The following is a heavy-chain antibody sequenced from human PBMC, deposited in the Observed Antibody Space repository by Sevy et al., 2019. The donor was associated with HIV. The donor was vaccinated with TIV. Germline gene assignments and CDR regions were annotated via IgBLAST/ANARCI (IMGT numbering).Heavy chain of an antibody. CDR3: ARAGSGWYRYYYYYMDV. V-gene: IGHV4-34*01. CDR1: GGSFSGYY. J-gene: IGHJ6*03. D-gene: IGHD6-19*01. Sequence: SETLSLTCAVYGGSFSGYYWSWIRQPPGKGLEWIGEINHSGSTNYNPSLKSRVTISVDTSKNQCSLKLSSVTAADTAVYYCARAGSGWYRYYYYYMDVWGKGTTVTVSS. CDR2: INHSGST.